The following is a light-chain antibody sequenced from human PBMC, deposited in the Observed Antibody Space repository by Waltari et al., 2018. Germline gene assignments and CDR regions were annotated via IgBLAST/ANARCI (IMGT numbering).Light chain of an antibody. CDR2: AAT. J-gene: IGKJ4*01. Sequence: DIQMTQSPSSLSASVGDTVTITCRASQGISSYLNWFQQKPGKAPKLLIYAATTLQSGVPSRFSGSGSGTEFTLTISSLQPEDFATYYCLQHISYPLTFGGGTKVEI. CDR1: QGISSY. V-gene: IGKV1-17*01. CDR3: LQHISYPLT.